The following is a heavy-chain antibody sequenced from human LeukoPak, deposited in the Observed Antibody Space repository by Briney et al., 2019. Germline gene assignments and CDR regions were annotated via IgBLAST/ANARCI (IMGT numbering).Heavy chain of an antibody. CDR3: ARYCSGGSCYPA. CDR1: CGSISSGGYS. V-gene: IGHV4-30-2*01. Sequence: PSQTLSLTCAVSCGSISSGGYSWSWIRQPPGKGLEWIGYIYHSGSTYYNPSLKSRVTISVDRSKNQFSLKLSSVTAADTAVYYCARYCSGGSCYPAWGQGTLVTVSS. D-gene: IGHD2-15*01. J-gene: IGHJ5*02. CDR2: IYHSGST.